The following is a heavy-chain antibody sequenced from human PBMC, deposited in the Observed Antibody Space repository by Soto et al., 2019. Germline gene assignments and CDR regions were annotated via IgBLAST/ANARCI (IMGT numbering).Heavy chain of an antibody. D-gene: IGHD5-12*01. CDR3: ARHRATITRYYYYYYYMDV. CDR1: GGSISSSSYY. V-gene: IGHV4-39*01. Sequence: QLQLQESGPGLVKPSETLSLTCTVSGGSISSSSYYWGWIRQPPGKGLEWIGSIYYSGSTYYNPSLRSRVTISVDKSKNQFSLKLSSVTAADTAVYYCARHRATITRYYYYYYYMDVWGKGTTVTVSS. CDR2: IYYSGST. J-gene: IGHJ6*03.